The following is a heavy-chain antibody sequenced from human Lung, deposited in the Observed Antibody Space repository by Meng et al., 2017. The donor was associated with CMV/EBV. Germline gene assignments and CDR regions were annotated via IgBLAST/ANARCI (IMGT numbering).Heavy chain of an antibody. J-gene: IGHJ4*02. CDR1: GFTFSNDA. D-gene: IGHD3-16*01. CDR2: ISFDGINN. CDR3: ASCVTRFGVDY. V-gene: IGHV3-30-3*01. Sequence: SCGASGFTFSNDAMQWVRQAPGQGLELLAVISFDGINNYYAESVKGRFTIYRDNSKQTLYLQMNSLRGEDTAVYYCASCVTRFGVDYGVQGKLVTVSS.